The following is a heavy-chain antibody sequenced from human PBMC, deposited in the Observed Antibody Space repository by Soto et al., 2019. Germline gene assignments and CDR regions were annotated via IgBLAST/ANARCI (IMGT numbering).Heavy chain of an antibody. CDR3: ARDPGAFTSTWSFYFDN. CDR1: GFTFSSYW. J-gene: IGHJ4*02. Sequence: GGSLRLSCAASGFTFSSYWMHWVRQAPGKGLEWVSRINTDGSSTTYADSVRGRFTISRDSAKNTLFLQMNSLRAEDTAVYYCARDPGAFTSTWSFYFDNWGQGTLVTVSS. V-gene: IGHV3-74*01. CDR2: INTDGSST. D-gene: IGHD3-10*01.